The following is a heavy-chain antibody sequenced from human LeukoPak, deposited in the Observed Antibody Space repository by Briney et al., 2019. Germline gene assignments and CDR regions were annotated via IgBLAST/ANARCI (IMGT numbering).Heavy chain of an antibody. Sequence: PGGSLRLSCVASGFTSGKYWMSWVRQAPGKGLEWVANIKLDGSEKNYVDSVKGRFTISRDNTKNSLYLQMNSLRVEDTAVFYCARVVDFWSGYYTEIYYYGMDVWGQGTTVTVSS. CDR1: GFTSGKYW. CDR2: IKLDGSEK. D-gene: IGHD3-3*01. V-gene: IGHV3-7*03. CDR3: ARVVDFWSGYYTEIYYYGMDV. J-gene: IGHJ6*02.